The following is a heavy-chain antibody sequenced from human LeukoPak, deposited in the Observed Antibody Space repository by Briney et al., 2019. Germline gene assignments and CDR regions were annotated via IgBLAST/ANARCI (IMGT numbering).Heavy chain of an antibody. V-gene: IGHV3-11*04. CDR1: GFILSDYY. D-gene: IGHD6-19*01. J-gene: IGHJ4*02. CDR2: ISSSGTTT. CDR3: ARNSGWSVDS. Sequence: GGSLRLSCVGSGFILSDYYMSWIRQAPGKGLEWISYISSSGTTTYYSDSVKGRFTISRDNAKTSLYLQMNSLRAEDTAVYYCARNSGWSVDSWGQGTLVTVSS.